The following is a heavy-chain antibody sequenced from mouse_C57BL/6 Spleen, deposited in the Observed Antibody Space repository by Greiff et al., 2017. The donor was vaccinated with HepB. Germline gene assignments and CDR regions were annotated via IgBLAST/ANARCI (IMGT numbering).Heavy chain of an antibody. Sequence: EVMLVESGGGLVKPGGSLKLSCAASGFTFSDYGMHWVRQAPEKGLEWVAYISSGSSTIYYADTVKGRFTISRDNAKNTLFLQMTSLRSEDTAMYYCAREGWLRRGFAYWGQGTLVTVSA. CDR1: GFTFSDYG. CDR2: ISSGSSTI. CDR3: AREGWLRRGFAY. D-gene: IGHD2-2*01. J-gene: IGHJ3*01. V-gene: IGHV5-17*01.